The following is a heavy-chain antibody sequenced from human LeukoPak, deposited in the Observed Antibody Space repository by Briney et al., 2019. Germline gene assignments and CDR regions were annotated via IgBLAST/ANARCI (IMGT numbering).Heavy chain of an antibody. CDR2: IYTGGST. D-gene: IGHD6-13*01. J-gene: IGHJ4*02. Sequence: SSETLSLTCTVYGGSFSDFHWSWIRLPPGKGLEWIGRIYTGGSTNYNPSLKSRVTMSVDTSNNQFSLRVTSVTAADTAVYYCAKGMTTSSAGTFDYWGQGTLVTVSS. CDR1: GGSFSDFH. CDR3: AKGMTTSSAGTFDY. V-gene: IGHV4-59*10.